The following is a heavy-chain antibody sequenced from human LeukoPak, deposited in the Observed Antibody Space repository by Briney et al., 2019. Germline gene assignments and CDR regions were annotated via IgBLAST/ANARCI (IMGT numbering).Heavy chain of an antibody. CDR1: GFTFSSYW. CDR3: ARVGDFSVAAFDI. Sequence: GGSLRLSCEASGFTFSSYWMNWVRQAPGKGLEFVSAISSNGGSTFYANSVKGRFTISRDTSKNTLYLQMGSLRAEDMAVYYCARVGDFSVAAFDIWGQGTMVTVSS. V-gene: IGHV3-64*01. CDR2: ISSNGGST. D-gene: IGHD3-16*01. J-gene: IGHJ3*02.